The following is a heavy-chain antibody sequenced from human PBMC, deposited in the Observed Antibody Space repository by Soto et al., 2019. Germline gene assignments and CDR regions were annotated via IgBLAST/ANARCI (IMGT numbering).Heavy chain of an antibody. Sequence: QVQLVQSGAEVKKPGASVKVSCKASGYTFTSYYMHWVRQAPGQGLEWMGIINPSGGSTSYAQKVQGRVTRTRDTSTSTVYMELSSLRSEDTAVYYCARETGVVRRFDYWGQGTLVTVSS. CDR3: ARETGVVRRFDY. D-gene: IGHD2-15*01. V-gene: IGHV1-46*04. CDR1: GYTFTSYY. J-gene: IGHJ4*02. CDR2: INPSGGST.